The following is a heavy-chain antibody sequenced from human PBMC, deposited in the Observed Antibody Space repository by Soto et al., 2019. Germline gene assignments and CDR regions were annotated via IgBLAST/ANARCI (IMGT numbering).Heavy chain of an antibody. CDR3: AKDGYSGYDLGGWFDP. J-gene: IGHJ5*02. CDR2: ISSSGGSI. D-gene: IGHD5-12*01. Sequence: EVQLLESGGGLVQPGGSLRLSCAASGFTFSKYGMNWVRQAPGKGLEWVSGISSSGGSIGYADSVKGRFTISRDNAKNSLYLQMNSLRAEDTALYYCAKDGYSGYDLGGWFDPWGQGTLVTVSS. CDR1: GFTFSKYG. V-gene: IGHV3-9*01.